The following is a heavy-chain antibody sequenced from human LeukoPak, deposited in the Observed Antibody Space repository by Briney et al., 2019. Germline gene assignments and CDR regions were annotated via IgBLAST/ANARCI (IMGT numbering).Heavy chain of an antibody. V-gene: IGHV3-30-3*01. J-gene: IGHJ4*02. Sequence: GGSLRLSCAASGFTFSSYAMHWVRQAPGKGLEWVAVISYDGSNKYYADSVKGRFTISRDNSKNTLYVQMNSLRGEDTAVYYCARTGVLYSSSWYFDYWGQGTLVTVSS. CDR3: ARTGVLYSSSWYFDY. D-gene: IGHD6-13*01. CDR2: ISYDGSNK. CDR1: GFTFSSYA.